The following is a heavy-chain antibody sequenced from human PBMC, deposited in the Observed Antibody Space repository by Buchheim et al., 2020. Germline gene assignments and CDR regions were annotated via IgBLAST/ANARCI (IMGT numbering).Heavy chain of an antibody. CDR1: GFTFSSYG. V-gene: IGHV3-33*01. J-gene: IGHJ4*02. Sequence: QVQLVESGGGVVEPGRFLRLSCAASGFTFSSYGMHWVRQAPGKGLEGVAVLWFDGTNKYYADSVRGRFTISRDNSKNTLYLQMNSLRAEDTAVYYCARDMGSSWYGPLDYWGQGTL. CDR3: ARDMGSSWYGPLDY. D-gene: IGHD6-13*01. CDR2: LWFDGTNK.